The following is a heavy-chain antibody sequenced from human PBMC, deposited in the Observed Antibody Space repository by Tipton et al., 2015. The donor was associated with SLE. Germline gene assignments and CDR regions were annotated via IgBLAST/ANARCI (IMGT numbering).Heavy chain of an antibody. CDR2: INHSGST. D-gene: IGHD3-3*01. J-gene: IGHJ3*02. CDR1: GGSFSGYY. CDR3: ARGWILRFLEERSDAFDI. V-gene: IGHV4-34*01. Sequence: LVKPSETLSLTCAVYGGSFSGYYWSWIRQPPGKGLERIGEINHSGSTNYNPSLKSRVTISVDTSKNQFSLKLSSVTAADTAVYYCARGWILRFLEERSDAFDIWGQGTMVTVSS.